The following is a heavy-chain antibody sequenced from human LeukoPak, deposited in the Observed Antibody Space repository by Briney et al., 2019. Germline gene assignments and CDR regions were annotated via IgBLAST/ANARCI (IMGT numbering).Heavy chain of an antibody. D-gene: IGHD3-22*01. Sequence: ASVKVSCKASGYTFTSYAMHWVRQAPGQRLEWMGWINAGNGNTKYPQKFQGRVTITRDTSASTAYMELSSLRSEDTAVYYCATMIVVADYFDYWGQGTLVTVSS. CDR1: GYTFTSYA. CDR3: ATMIVVADYFDY. V-gene: IGHV1-3*01. CDR2: INAGNGNT. J-gene: IGHJ4*02.